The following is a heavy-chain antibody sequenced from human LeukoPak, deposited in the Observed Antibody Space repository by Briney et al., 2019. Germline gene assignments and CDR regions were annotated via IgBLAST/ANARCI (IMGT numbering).Heavy chain of an antibody. D-gene: IGHD1-26*01. Sequence: GGSLRLSCSASGFIFSDFGMHWVRQAPGKGLEYVSAISSNGGSTYYADSVKGRFIISRDNSKNTLYLQMSSLRTEDTAVYYCVKDIGGSYRAYYYGMDVWGLGTTVTVSS. V-gene: IGHV3-64D*09. CDR3: VKDIGGSYRAYYYGMDV. CDR1: GFIFSDFG. J-gene: IGHJ6*02. CDR2: ISSNGGST.